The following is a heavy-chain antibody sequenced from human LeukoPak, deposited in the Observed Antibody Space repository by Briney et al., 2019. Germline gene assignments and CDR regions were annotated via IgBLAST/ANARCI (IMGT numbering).Heavy chain of an antibody. D-gene: IGHD2-15*01. V-gene: IGHV3-7*01. J-gene: IGHJ4*02. CDR2: IKEDGSEK. Sequence: GGSLRLSCAASGFTFSSYWMGWVRQAPGKGPEWVAHIKEDGSEKYCVDSVKGRFTMFRDNAKNSLYLQMNSLRAEDTALHYCARDLGYCSGRACYSVFDYWGQGTLVTVAS. CDR3: ARDLGYCSGRACYSVFDY. CDR1: GFTFSSYW.